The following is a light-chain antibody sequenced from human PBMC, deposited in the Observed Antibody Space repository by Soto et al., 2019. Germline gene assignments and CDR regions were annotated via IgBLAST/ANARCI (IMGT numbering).Light chain of an antibody. CDR1: QSISRYY. V-gene: IGKV3-20*01. CDR2: DAS. CDR3: QQSGGSPPYT. Sequence: VLTQSPGTLSLSPGERATISCRARQSISRYYLAWYQHKPGQAPRLLMNDASSRATGIPHRFSGSGSGTDFTLTISSLEPEDCGVYYCQQSGGSPPYTFGQGTRLEIK. J-gene: IGKJ2*01.